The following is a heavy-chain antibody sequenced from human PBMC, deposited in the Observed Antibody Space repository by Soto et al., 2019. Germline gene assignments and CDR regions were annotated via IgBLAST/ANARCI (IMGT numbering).Heavy chain of an antibody. CDR3: ARESLEYFDY. V-gene: IGHV3-33*01. CDR1: GFTFSRYG. Sequence: QGQLVESGGGVVQPGRSLRLSCAASGFTFSRYGMHWVRQAPGKGLEWVAVIWYDGSNKYYADSVKGRFTISRDNSKNTLYLQMNCLRAEDTAVYYCARESLEYFDYWGQGTLVTVSS. J-gene: IGHJ4*02. CDR2: IWYDGSNK.